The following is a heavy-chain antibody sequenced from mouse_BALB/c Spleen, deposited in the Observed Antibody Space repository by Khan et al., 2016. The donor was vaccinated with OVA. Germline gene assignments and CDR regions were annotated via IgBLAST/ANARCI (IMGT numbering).Heavy chain of an antibody. CDR1: GFSLISYG. CDR2: IWGDGTT. V-gene: IGHV2-3*01. CDR3: AKFTPDYYSMDY. D-gene: IGHD1-1*01. J-gene: IGHJ4*01. Sequence: QVQLKQSGPGLVAPSQSLSFTCTVSGFSLISYGVSWVRQPPGKGLEWLGVIWGDGTTNYHSTLISRLIISKDNSKSQVFLKLNGLQTDDTATYYCAKFTPDYYSMDYWGQGTSVTVSS.